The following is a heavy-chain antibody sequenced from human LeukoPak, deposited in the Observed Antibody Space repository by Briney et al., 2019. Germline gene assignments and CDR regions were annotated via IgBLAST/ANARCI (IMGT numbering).Heavy chain of an antibody. CDR3: AREWIAVAAVTGYFDY. CDR2: IIPIFGTA. J-gene: IGHJ4*02. D-gene: IGHD6-19*01. Sequence: ASVKVSCKASGGTFSGYAISWVRQAPGQGLESMGGIIPIFGTANYAQKFQGRVTITADESTSTAYMELSSLRSEDTAVYYCAREWIAVAAVTGYFDYWGQGTLVTVSS. V-gene: IGHV1-69*13. CDR1: GGTFSGYA.